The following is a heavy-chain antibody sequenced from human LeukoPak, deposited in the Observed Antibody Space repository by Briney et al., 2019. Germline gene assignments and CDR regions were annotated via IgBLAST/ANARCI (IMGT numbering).Heavy chain of an antibody. CDR3: AAVLVRGDPTPGFDY. D-gene: IGHD3-10*01. J-gene: IGHJ4*02. CDR1: GFTFTSSA. V-gene: IGHV1-58*02. CDR2: IVVGSGNT. Sequence: GASVKVSCKASGFTFTSSAMQWVRQARGQRLEWIGWIVVGSGNTNYAQKFQERVTITRDMSTSTAYMALSSLRSEDTAVYYCAAVLVRGDPTPGFDYWGQGTLVTVSS.